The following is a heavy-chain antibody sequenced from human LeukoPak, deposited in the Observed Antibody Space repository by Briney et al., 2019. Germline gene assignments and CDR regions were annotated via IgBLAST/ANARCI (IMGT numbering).Heavy chain of an antibody. D-gene: IGHD3-10*01. CDR1: GFTFRNHA. Sequence: GGSLRLSCAASGFTFRNHAMSWVRQAPGKGLEWVSVISGGDGSIYYADCVKGRFTISRDNSKNTLYLQMNSLRAEDTAVYYCARVYYGSGSYYNPFDYWGQGTLVTVSS. CDR3: ARVYYGSGSYYNPFDY. CDR2: ISGGDGSI. J-gene: IGHJ4*02. V-gene: IGHV3-23*01.